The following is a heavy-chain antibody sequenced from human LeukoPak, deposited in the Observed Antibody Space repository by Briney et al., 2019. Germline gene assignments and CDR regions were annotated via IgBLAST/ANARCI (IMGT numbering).Heavy chain of an antibody. V-gene: IGHV3-49*04. CDR1: GFTFGDYA. D-gene: IGHD3-10*01. Sequence: PGGSLRLSCTASGFTFGDYAMSWVRQAPGKGLEWVGFIRSKAYGGTTEYAASVKGRFTISRDDSKSIAYLQMISLKTEDTAVYYCTRATRKNGSGPYGHWGQGTLVTVSS. J-gene: IGHJ4*02. CDR3: TRATRKNGSGPYGH. CDR2: IRSKAYGGTT.